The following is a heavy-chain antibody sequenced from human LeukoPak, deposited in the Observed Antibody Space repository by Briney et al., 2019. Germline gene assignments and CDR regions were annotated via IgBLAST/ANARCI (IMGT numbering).Heavy chain of an antibody. CDR1: GYSISSGYY. J-gene: IGHJ2*01. D-gene: IGHD2-15*01. CDR2: IYYSGST. CDR3: ARVRGYCSGGSCWYFDL. Sequence: KPSETLSLTCAVSGYSISSGYYWGWIRQPPGKGLEWIGYIYYSGSTNYNPSLKSRVTISVDTSKNQFSLKLSSVTAADTAVYYCARVRGYCSGGSCWYFDLWGRGTLVTVSS. V-gene: IGHV4-61*01.